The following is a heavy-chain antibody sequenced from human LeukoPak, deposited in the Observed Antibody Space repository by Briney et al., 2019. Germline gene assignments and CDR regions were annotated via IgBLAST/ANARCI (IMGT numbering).Heavy chain of an antibody. D-gene: IGHD5-18*01. CDR2: IYYGGST. CDR3: ASAGVQLWIDY. Sequence: PSETLSLTCTVSGGSISSYYWSWIRQPPGKGLEWIGYIYYGGSTNYNPSLKSRVTISVDTSKNQFSLKLSSVTAADTAVYYCASAGVQLWIDYWGQGTLVTVSS. J-gene: IGHJ4*02. V-gene: IGHV4-59*01. CDR1: GGSISSYY.